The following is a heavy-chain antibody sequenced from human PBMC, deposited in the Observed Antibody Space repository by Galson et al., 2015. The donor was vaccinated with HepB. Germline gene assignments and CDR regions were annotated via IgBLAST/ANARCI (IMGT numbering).Heavy chain of an antibody. V-gene: IGHV3-73*01. D-gene: IGHD2-8*02. Sequence: SLRLSCAASGFSFSVSTMHWVRQASGKGLEWVGRIRSKSNNYATAYAASVKGRFTISRDDSENTTYLQMDSLETEDTAVYYCTRHSNPPTEYCTGASCNNWFDPWGQGTLVTVSS. CDR1: GFSFSVST. CDR3: TRHSNPPTEYCTGASCNNWFDP. J-gene: IGHJ5*02. CDR2: IRSKSNNYAT.